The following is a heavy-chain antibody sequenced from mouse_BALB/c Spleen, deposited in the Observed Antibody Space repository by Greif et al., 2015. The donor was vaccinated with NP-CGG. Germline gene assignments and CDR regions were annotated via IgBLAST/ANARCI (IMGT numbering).Heavy chain of an antibody. CDR1: GFTFNTYA. CDR2: IRSKSNNYAT. Sequence: EVQRVESGGGLVQPKGSLKLSCAASGFTFNTYAMNWVRQAPGKGLEWVARIRSKSNNYATYYADSVKDRFTISRDDSQSMLYLHMNNLKTEDTTMYYGVRRVPYAMDYLGQGTSVTVSS. CDR3: VRRVPYAMDY. J-gene: IGHJ4*01. V-gene: IGHV10-1*02.